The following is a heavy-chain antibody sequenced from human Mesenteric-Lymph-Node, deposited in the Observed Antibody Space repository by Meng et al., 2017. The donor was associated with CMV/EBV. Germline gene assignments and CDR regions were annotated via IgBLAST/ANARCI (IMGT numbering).Heavy chain of an antibody. D-gene: IGHD3-22*01. V-gene: IGHV4-61*01. J-gene: IGHJ4*02. CDR3: ARGVVVITHFDY. Sequence: SETLSLTCTVSGGSLSSDTYYWSWIRQPPGKGLEWIGYIYYSGSTYYNPSLKSRVTISVDTSKNQFSLKLSSVTAADTAVYYYARGVVVITHFDYWGQGTLVTVSS. CDR1: GGSLSSDTYY. CDR2: IYYSGST.